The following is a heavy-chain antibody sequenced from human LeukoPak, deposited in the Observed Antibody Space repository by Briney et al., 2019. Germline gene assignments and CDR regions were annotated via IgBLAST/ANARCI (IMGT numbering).Heavy chain of an antibody. Sequence: SETLSLTCTVSGGSVSSSRYYWGWMRQPPGGGLEWIGSIHYSGGTYYNPSLKSRVTISVDTSSNQFTLKVSSVTAADTAVYHCVPGSTGRSRGSWFDPWGQGTLVTVSS. D-gene: IGHD1-26*01. CDR1: GGSVSSSRYY. J-gene: IGHJ5*02. CDR2: IHYSGGT. V-gene: IGHV4-39*01. CDR3: VPGSTGRSRGSWFDP.